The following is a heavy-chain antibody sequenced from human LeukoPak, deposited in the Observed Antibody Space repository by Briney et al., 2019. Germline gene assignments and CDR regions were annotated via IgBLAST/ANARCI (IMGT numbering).Heavy chain of an antibody. CDR1: GFSFSTYW. D-gene: IGHD6-13*01. V-gene: IGHV3-7*01. J-gene: IGHJ3*02. CDR3: ASSVRSSWDVPNDAFDI. Sequence: GGSLRLSCEASGFSFSTYWMSWVRQAPGKGLEWVANIRQDGSEKYYVDSVKGRFTISRDNSKNTLYLQMGSLRAEDMAVYYCASSVRSSWDVPNDAFDIWGQGTMVTVSS. CDR2: IRQDGSEK.